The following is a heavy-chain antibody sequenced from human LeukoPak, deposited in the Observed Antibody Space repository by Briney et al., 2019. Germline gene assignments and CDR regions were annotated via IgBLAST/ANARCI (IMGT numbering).Heavy chain of an antibody. J-gene: IGHJ4*02. CDR1: GYTFTGYY. D-gene: IGHD6-13*01. CDR3: ARAYGTSWYYFDY. V-gene: IGHV1-2*02. Sequence: ASVKVSCKASGYTFTGYYMHWVRQAPGQGLEWMGWINPNSGGTNYAQKFQGRVTMTRDTSISTAYMELTRLRSDDTAVYYCARAYGTSWYYFDYWGQGTLVTVS. CDR2: INPNSGGT.